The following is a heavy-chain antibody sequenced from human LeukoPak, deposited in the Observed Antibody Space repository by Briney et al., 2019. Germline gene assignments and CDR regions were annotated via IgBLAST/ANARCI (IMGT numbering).Heavy chain of an antibody. V-gene: IGHV4-30-2*01. CDR3: ATEGQYGFWRTGPDY. J-gene: IGHJ4*02. CDR2: IYHTGST. D-gene: IGHD3-3*01. Sequence: SQTLSLTCTVSGGSISSGGYYWSWIRQPPGKGLEWIGYIYHTGSTYYNPSLKSRVTISVDRSKNQFSLKLSSVTAADTAVYYCATEGQYGFWRTGPDYWGQGTLVTVSS. CDR1: GGSISSGGYY.